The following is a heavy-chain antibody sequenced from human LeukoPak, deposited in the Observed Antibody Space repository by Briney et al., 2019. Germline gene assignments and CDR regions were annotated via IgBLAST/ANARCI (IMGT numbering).Heavy chain of an antibody. V-gene: IGHV4-34*01. Sequence: SETLSLTCAVYGGSFSGYYWSWIRQPPGKGLEWIGEINHSGSTNYNPSLKSRVTISVDTSKNQFSLKLGSVTAADTAVYYCAREVLRYFDWLFVPFDPWGQGTLVTVSS. CDR2: INHSGST. D-gene: IGHD3-9*01. CDR3: AREVLRYFDWLFVPFDP. CDR1: GGSFSGYY. J-gene: IGHJ5*02.